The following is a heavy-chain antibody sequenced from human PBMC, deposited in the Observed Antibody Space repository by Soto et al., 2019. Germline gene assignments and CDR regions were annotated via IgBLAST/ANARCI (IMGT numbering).Heavy chain of an antibody. J-gene: IGHJ4*02. Sequence: GGSLRLSCATSGFIFSNAWMNWVRQAPGKGLEWVGRIKSKYNGGTIDYAAPVKGRFTISRDDSKDTVFLQMNSLKIEDTAVYYCTTGGAVAGLDYWGLGTLVTVSS. CDR1: GFIFSNAW. V-gene: IGHV3-15*07. D-gene: IGHD6-19*01. CDR3: TTGGAVAGLDY. CDR2: IKSKYNGGTI.